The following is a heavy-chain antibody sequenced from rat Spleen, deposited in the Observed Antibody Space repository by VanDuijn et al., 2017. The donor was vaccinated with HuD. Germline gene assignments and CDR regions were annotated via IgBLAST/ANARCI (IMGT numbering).Heavy chain of an antibody. CDR1: GFTFSNYG. J-gene: IGHJ4*01. CDR3: ARHVLYDSSYMEGVMDA. CDR2: ISYDGSST. D-gene: IGHD1-2*01. Sequence: EVQLVESGGGLVQPGRSLKLSCAASGFTFSNYGMAWVCQAPTKGLEWVATISYDGSSTYYRDSVKGRFTISRDNAKSTLYLQMDSLRSEDTATYYCARHVLYDSSYMEGVMDAWGQGASVTVSS. V-gene: IGHV5-29*01.